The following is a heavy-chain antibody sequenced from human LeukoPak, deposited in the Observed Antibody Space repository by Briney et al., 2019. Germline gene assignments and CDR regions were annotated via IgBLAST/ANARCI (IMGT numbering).Heavy chain of an antibody. CDR3: ARMGDDSSGYPGDYFDF. Sequence: SETLSLTCAVSGGSFSGFYWSWIRQPPGKGLEWIGHINHSGSTNYNPSLKGRLTISVDTSKTLFSVKLSSVTAADTAMYYCARMGDDSSGYPGDYFDFWGQGSLVTVSS. CDR2: INHSGST. D-gene: IGHD3-22*01. V-gene: IGHV4-34*01. CDR1: GGSFSGFY. J-gene: IGHJ4*02.